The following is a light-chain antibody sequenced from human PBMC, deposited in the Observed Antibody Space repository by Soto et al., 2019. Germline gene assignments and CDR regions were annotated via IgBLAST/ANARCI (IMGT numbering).Light chain of an antibody. J-gene: IGLJ2*01. CDR3: CSYAGSSTFVV. CDR1: SSDVGSYNL. CDR2: EGS. Sequence: QSALTQPASVSGSPGQSLTISCTGTSSDVGSYNLVSWYQQHPGKAPKLMIYEGSKRPSGVSNRFSGSKSVNTASLTISGLQAEDEADYYCCSYAGSSTFVVFGGGTKLTVL. V-gene: IGLV2-23*03.